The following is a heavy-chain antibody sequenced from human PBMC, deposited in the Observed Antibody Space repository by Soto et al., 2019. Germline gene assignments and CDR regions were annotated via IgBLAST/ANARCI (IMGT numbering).Heavy chain of an antibody. J-gene: IGHJ6*02. V-gene: IGHV1-69*01. D-gene: IGHD2-2*01. CDR1: GGTFSKYA. Sequence: QVQLVQSGAEVKKPGSSVKVSCKASGGTFSKYAISWVRQAPGQGLEWMGGIMPIFGTIKYAQKFQGRVTITADESTSTDYMELSSLRSEDTAVYYCARAYCSSTSCPYGMDVWGQGTTVTVSS. CDR3: ARAYCSSTSCPYGMDV. CDR2: IMPIFGTI.